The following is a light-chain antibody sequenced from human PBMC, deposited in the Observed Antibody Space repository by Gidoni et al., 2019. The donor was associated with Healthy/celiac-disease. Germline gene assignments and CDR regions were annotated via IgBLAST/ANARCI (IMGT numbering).Light chain of an antibody. J-gene: IGLJ3*02. CDR1: NIGSKS. CDR3: QEWDSSSDHWV. Sequence: SYVLTQPPSLSLAPGKTARITCRGNNIGSKSVHSYHQKPGQAPVLVIYYDSVRPSGIPERFSGSNSGNTATMTISRVEDGDEADYYGQEWDSSSDHWVFGGGTKLTVL. CDR2: YDS. V-gene: IGLV3-21*04.